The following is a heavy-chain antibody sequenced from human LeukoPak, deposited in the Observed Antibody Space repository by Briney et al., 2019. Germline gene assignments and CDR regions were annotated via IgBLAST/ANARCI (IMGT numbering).Heavy chain of an antibody. D-gene: IGHD3-10*01. CDR3: TTDAMVRGVIENDY. Sequence: ETLSLTCAVYGGSFSGYYWSWVRQAPGKGLEWVGRIKSKTDGGTTDYAAPVKGRFTISRDDSKNTLYLQMNSLKTEDTAVYYCTTDAMVRGVIENDYWGQGTLVTVSS. J-gene: IGHJ4*02. CDR1: GGSFSGYY. CDR2: IKSKTDGGTT. V-gene: IGHV3-15*01.